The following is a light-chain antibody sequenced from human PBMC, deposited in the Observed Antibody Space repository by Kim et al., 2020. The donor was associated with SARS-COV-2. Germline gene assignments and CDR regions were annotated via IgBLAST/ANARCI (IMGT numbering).Light chain of an antibody. J-gene: IGKJ2*01. V-gene: IGKV1-5*03. CDR1: ESIGTW. CDR3: QHYSRFPYT. Sequence: DIQMTQSPSTLSASVGDRVTITCRASESIGTWLAWYQQKPGRAPRLLIYLASTLENGVTSRFSGTGSGTEFSLSITSLQPDDFATYYCQHYSRFPYTFGQGTKLEI. CDR2: LAS.